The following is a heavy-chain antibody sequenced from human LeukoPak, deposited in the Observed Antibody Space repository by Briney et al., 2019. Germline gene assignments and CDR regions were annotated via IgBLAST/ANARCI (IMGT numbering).Heavy chain of an antibody. CDR2: IYYSGST. Sequence: SETLSLTCTVSGGSISSHYWSWIRQPPGKGLEWIGYIYYSGSTNYNPSLKSRVTISVDTSKNQFSLKLSSVTAADTAVYYCARLDYYDSSGYYDYWGQGTLVTVSS. J-gene: IGHJ4*02. CDR3: ARLDYYDSSGYYDY. CDR1: GGSISSHY. V-gene: IGHV4-59*08. D-gene: IGHD3-22*01.